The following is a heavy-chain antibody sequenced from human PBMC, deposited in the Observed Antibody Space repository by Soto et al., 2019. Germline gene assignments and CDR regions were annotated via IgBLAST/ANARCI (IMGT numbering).Heavy chain of an antibody. J-gene: IGHJ6*02. CDR1: GYTFTSYY. CDR3: ARVYSSIFGVVTTGPDYYYYGMDV. CDR2: INPSGGST. Sequence: ASVKVSCKASGYTFTSYYMHWVRQAPGQGLEWMGIINPSGGSTSYAQKFQGRVTMTRDTSTSTVYMELSSLRSEDTAVYYCARVYSSIFGVVTTGPDYYYYGMDVWGQGTTVTVSS. D-gene: IGHD3-3*01. V-gene: IGHV1-46*01.